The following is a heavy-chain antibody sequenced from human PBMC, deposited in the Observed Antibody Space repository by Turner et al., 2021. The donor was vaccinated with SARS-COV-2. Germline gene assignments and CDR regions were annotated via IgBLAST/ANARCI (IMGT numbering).Heavy chain of an antibody. Sequence: QVQLQESGPGLVRPSETLSLPCTVSGGSISSKAWSWIRQSPGRGLEWIGYFYKIGSIDYNPTLRSRVTISVDTSKNQLSLNLISRTAADTAVYYCARHQGSTSGYDHGMNVWGQGTAVIVSS. CDR1: GGSISSKA. V-gene: IGHV4-59*08. J-gene: IGHJ6*02. CDR3: ARHQGSTSGYDHGMNV. CDR2: FYKIGSI. D-gene: IGHD1-1*01.